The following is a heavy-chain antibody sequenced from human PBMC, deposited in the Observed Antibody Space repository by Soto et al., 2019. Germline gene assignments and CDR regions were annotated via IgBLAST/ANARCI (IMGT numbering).Heavy chain of an antibody. CDR1: GYTFTNDD. CDR2: MSPNSGNT. CDR3: ARGMSDGFGEVA. V-gene: IGHV1-8*02. D-gene: IGHD3-10*01. Sequence: QVQLVQSGAEVKKPGASVKVSCKTSGYTFTNDDINWVRQAAGQGLEWIGWMSPNSGNTSYAQKFQGRVTLTRDTSISTAYMELSSLRSEDTAVYYCARGMSDGFGEVAWGQGTLVTVSS. J-gene: IGHJ5*02.